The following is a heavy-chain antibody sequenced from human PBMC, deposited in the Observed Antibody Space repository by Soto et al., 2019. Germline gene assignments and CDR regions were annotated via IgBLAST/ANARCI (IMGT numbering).Heavy chain of an antibody. V-gene: IGHV5-51*01. CDR1: GYSFTSYW. CDR3: ASQPGKPYYYYGMDV. CDR2: IYPGDSDT. J-gene: IGHJ6*02. Sequence: PGESLKISCKGSGYSFTSYWIGWVRQMPGKGLEWMGIIYPGDSDTRYSPSFQGQVTISADKSISTAYLQWSSLKASDTAMYYCASQPGKPYYYYGMDVWGQGNTVTV.